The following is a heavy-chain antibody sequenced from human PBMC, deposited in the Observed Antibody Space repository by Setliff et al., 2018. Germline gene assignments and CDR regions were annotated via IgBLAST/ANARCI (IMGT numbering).Heavy chain of an antibody. CDR3: ARVRITPYCMDV. CDR2: IYDTGST. Sequence: SETRSLTCTVSGGSMNSYYLSWIRQPPGKGLEWIGDIYDTGSTAFNPSLNSRVTMSLDKSKNQFSLKLYSVTAADTAVYFCARVRITPYCMDVWGKGTTVTVSS. J-gene: IGHJ6*03. D-gene: IGHD3-10*01. CDR1: GGSMNSYY. V-gene: IGHV4-59*12.